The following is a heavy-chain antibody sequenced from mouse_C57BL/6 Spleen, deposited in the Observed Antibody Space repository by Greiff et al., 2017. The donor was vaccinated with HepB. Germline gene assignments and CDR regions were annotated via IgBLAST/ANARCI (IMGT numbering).Heavy chain of an antibody. D-gene: IGHD2-3*01. CDR3: ARWLLPYAMDY. CDR1: GFTFSDYY. V-gene: IGHV5-16*01. Sequence: EVQLVESEGGLVQPGSSMKLSCTASGFTFSDYYMAWVRQVPEKGLEWVANINYDGSSTYYLDSLKSRFIISRDNAKNILYLQMSSLKSEDTATYYCARWLLPYAMDYWGQGTSVTVSS. CDR2: INYDGSST. J-gene: IGHJ4*01.